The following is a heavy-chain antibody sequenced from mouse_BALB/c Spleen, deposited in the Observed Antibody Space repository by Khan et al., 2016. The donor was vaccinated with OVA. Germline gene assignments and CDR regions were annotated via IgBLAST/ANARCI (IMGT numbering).Heavy chain of an antibody. Sequence: QVRLQQSGAELVKPGASVRLSCKASGYTFTCYYLYWVKQRPGQGLEWIGDINPSNGGTNFNEKFKSKATLTVDKSSSTAYMQLSSLTSEDSAVYYCTRSGYGTFAYWGQGTLVTVSA. CDR3: TRSGYGTFAY. J-gene: IGHJ3*01. D-gene: IGHD2-1*01. V-gene: IGHV1S81*02. CDR2: INPSNGGT. CDR1: GYTFTCYY.